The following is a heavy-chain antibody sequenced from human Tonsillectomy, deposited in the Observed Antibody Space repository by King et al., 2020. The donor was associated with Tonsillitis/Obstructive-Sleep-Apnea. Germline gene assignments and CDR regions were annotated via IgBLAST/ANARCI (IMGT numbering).Heavy chain of an antibody. D-gene: IGHD2-15*01. Sequence: VQLVESGGGLVQPGGSLRLSCAASGFTFSTYWMHWVRQAPGKGLVWVSRINSDGSSTSYADSVKGRFTISRDNAKNTLYLQMNGLRAEDTAVYYCAIDLCLGGCYYYMDVWGKGTTVTVSS. CDR1: GFTFSTYW. CDR2: INSDGSST. V-gene: IGHV3-74*01. J-gene: IGHJ6*03. CDR3: AIDLCLGGCYYYMDV.